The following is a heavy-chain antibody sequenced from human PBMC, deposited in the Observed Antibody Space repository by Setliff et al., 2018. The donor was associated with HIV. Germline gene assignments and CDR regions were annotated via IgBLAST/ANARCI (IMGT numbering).Heavy chain of an antibody. Sequence: GGSLRLSCAAAGFTFSKAWMSWFRQAPGKGLEWVGHIKRQADGATTDYGAPVKGRFTISRDDSDNTLYLQMTNMDPLDTATYYCAHNHLAVAGSHYFDYWGQGTLVTVSS. CDR1: GFTFSKAW. D-gene: IGHD6-19*01. CDR3: AHNHLAVAGSHYFDY. J-gene: IGHJ4*02. V-gene: IGHV3-15*01. CDR2: IKRQADGATT.